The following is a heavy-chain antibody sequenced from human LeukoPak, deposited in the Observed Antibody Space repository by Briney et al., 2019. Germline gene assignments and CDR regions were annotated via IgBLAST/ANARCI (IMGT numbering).Heavy chain of an antibody. J-gene: IGHJ5*02. Sequence: VKVSCKASGYTFNGYYMHWVRQAPGQGLEWMGWIYPNSGGIYYAQKFRGRVTMTSDTSISTAYMELSRLRSDDTAVYYCARDAAFGGVIVTWGQGTLVTVSS. V-gene: IGHV1-2*02. CDR3: ARDAAFGGVIVT. CDR1: GYTFNGYY. D-gene: IGHD3-16*02. CDR2: IYPNSGGI.